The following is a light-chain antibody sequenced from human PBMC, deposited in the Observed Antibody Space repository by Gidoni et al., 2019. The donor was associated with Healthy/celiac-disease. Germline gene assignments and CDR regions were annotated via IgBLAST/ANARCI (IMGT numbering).Light chain of an antibody. CDR2: QAS. V-gene: IGKV1-5*03. CDR3: QKYNSYWT. J-gene: IGKJ1*01. Sequence: DNQMPQSPSTLSASVCDRVTITCRASQSISSWLAWYQQKPGKAPKLLIYQASSLDSGVPSRFSGSGSGTEVTLTSRSMQPDDCATYCCQKYNSYWTFGQGTKVEIK. CDR1: QSISSW.